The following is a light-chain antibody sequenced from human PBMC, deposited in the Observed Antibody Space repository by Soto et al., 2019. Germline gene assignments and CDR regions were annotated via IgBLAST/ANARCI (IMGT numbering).Light chain of an antibody. CDR3: QQRSNWPPLT. J-gene: IGKJ4*01. V-gene: IGKV3-11*01. Sequence: EIVLTQSPATLSLSPGERATLSCRASQSVSSYLAWYQQKPGQAPRLLIYDASNRATGIPARFSGSGSGTDFTLPISSLEPEEFAVYYCQQRSNWPPLTCGGGTKVEIK. CDR1: QSVSSY. CDR2: DAS.